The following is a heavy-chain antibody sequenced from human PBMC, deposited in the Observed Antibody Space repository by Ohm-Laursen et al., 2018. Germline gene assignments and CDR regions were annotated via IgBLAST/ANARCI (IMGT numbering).Heavy chain of an antibody. CDR1: DAAFRRDY. CDR3: ARLPDHSGWPFDY. CDR2: IHYDGRT. D-gene: IGHD6-19*01. V-gene: IGHV4-59*12. Sequence: GTLSLTCIVSDAAFRRDYWTWIRQFPGREMEWIGYIHYDGRTVYNPSLRSRLTMSIDTSKKQFSLRLTSTTAADTAIYYCARLPDHSGWPFDYWGQGTLVTVSS. J-gene: IGHJ4*02.